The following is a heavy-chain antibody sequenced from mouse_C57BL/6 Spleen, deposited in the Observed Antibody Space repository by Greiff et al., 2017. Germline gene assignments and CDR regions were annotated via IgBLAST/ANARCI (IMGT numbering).Heavy chain of an antibody. D-gene: IGHD2-5*01. CDR3: ARQAYYSNYGYFDV. V-gene: IGHV5-9*01. Sequence: EVQLVESGGGLVKPGGSLKLSCAASGFTFSSYTMSWVRQTPEKRLEWVATISGGGGNTYYPDSVKGRFTIARDNAKNTLYLQMSSLRSEDTALYYCARQAYYSNYGYFDVWGTGTTVTVSS. CDR2: ISGGGGNT. CDR1: GFTFSSYT. J-gene: IGHJ1*03.